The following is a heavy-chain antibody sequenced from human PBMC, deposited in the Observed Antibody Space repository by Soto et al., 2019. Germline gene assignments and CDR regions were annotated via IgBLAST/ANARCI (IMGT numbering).Heavy chain of an antibody. CDR1: GFTFSSYS. V-gene: IGHV3-21*01. J-gene: IGHJ6*02. CDR2: ISSSSSYI. D-gene: IGHD2-15*01. CDR3: ARDRAHCSGGSCYYYYYYGMDV. Sequence: PGGALRLSSAAPGFTFSSYSMNWVRQAPGKGLEWVSSISSSSSYIYYADSVKGRFTISRDNAKNSLYLQMNSLRAEDTAVYYCARDRAHCSGGSCYYYYYYGMDVWGQGTTVTVSS.